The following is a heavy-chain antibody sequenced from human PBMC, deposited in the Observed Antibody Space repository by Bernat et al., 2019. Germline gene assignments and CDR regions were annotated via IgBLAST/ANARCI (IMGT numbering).Heavy chain of an antibody. Sequence: VQLVESGGGLVQPGGSLRLSCAASGFTFSNYWMHWVRQAPGKGLVWVSRINGDGSTTNYADSVKGRFTISRDNAKNTLFVQMNSLRADDTAVYYCVREGRDGYNYDYWGQGTLVTVSS. V-gene: IGHV3-74*01. CDR2: INGDGSTT. CDR1: GFTFSNYW. CDR3: VREGRDGYNYDY. D-gene: IGHD5-24*01. J-gene: IGHJ4*02.